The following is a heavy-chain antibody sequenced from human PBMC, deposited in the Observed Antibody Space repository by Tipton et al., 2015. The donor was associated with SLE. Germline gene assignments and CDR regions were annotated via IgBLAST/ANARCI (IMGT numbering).Heavy chain of an antibody. D-gene: IGHD3-10*01. Sequence: TLSLTCAVYGGSFSSYYWSWIRQPPGKGLEWIGEINHSGSTNYNPSLKSRVTISVDTSKNQFSLKLSSVTAADTAVYYCARQGPLWYYYYYMDVWGKGTTVTVSS. CDR1: GGSFSSYY. V-gene: IGHV4-34*01. CDR3: ARQGPLWYYYYYMDV. CDR2: INHSGST. J-gene: IGHJ6*03.